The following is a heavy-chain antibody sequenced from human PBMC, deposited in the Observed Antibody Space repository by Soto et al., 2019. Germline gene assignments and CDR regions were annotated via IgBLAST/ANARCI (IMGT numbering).Heavy chain of an antibody. CDR3: ARGSGLYGDPIDY. V-gene: IGHV3-7*01. D-gene: IGHD4-17*01. CDR1: GFTFSSYW. J-gene: IGHJ4*02. Sequence: PGGSLRLSCAASGFTFSSYWMSWVRQAPGKGLEWVANIKQDGSEKYYVDSVKGRFTISRDNAKNSLYLQMNSLRAEDTAVYYCARGSGLYGDPIDYWGQGTLVTVSS. CDR2: IKQDGSEK.